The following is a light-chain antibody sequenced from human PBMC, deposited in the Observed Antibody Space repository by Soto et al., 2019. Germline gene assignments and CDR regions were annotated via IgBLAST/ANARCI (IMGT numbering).Light chain of an antibody. CDR3: CSYAGSSTSLYV. CDR1: SSDVGSYNL. CDR2: EVS. J-gene: IGLJ1*01. V-gene: IGLV2-23*02. Sequence: ALTQPASVSGSPGQSITISCTGTSSDVGSYNLVSWYQQHPGKAPKLMIYEVSKRPSGVSNRFSGSKSGNTASLTISGLQAEDEADYYCCSYAGSSTSLYVFGTGTKVTVL.